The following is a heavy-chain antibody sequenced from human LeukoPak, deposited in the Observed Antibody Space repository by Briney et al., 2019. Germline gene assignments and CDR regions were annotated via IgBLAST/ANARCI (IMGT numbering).Heavy chain of an antibody. D-gene: IGHD3-9*01. Sequence: PSETLSLTCTVSGGSISSNYYYWAWIRQPPGKGLEWVGSISYSGSTYYNPSLKSRITISVATAKKQFSLKLSSVTAADTAVYYCARHGALQRYFDWPFDYWGQGTLVTVSS. CDR1: GGSISSNYYY. J-gene: IGHJ4*02. CDR2: ISYSGST. V-gene: IGHV4-39*01. CDR3: ARHGALQRYFDWPFDY.